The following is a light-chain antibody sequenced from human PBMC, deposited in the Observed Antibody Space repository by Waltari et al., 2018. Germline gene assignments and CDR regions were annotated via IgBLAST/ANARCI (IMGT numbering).Light chain of an antibody. CDR3: QQSFSTPQYT. V-gene: IGKV1-39*01. Sequence: SASVGDRVAITCRASRDIRSDLNWYQQKPGKAPHLLIYGASTLQSGVPSRFSGSGSGTDFTLIISSLQPEDFATYYCQQSFSTPQYTFGQGTKVEIK. CDR2: GAS. CDR1: RDIRSD. J-gene: IGKJ2*01.